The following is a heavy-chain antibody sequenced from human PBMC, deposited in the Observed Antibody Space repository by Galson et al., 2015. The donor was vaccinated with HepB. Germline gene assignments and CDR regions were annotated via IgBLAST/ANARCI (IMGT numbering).Heavy chain of an antibody. CDR3: AARAREWELLRPDY. J-gene: IGHJ4*02. V-gene: IGHV1-58*01. Sequence: SAKVSCQASGVTFTSSAVQWVRHARGQRLEWIGWIVVGSGNTNYAQKFQERVTFTRDMSTSTAYVELSSLRSEDTAVYYCAARAREWELLRPDYWGQGTLVPVSS. CDR2: IVVGSGNT. CDR1: GVTFTSSA. D-gene: IGHD1-26*01.